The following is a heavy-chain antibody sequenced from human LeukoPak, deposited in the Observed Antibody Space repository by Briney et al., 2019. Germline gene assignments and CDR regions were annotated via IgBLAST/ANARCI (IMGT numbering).Heavy chain of an antibody. Sequence: GGSLRLSCAASGFTFSSYAMSWVRQAPGKGLEWVSAISGSGGSTYYADSVKGRFTISRDNSKNTLYLQMNSLRAEDTAVYYCPNRPPGNSSGGPFTYGGKETLVTVS. J-gene: IGHJ4*02. CDR1: GFTFSSYA. CDR3: PNRPPGNSSGGPFTY. CDR2: ISGSGGST. D-gene: IGHD6-19*01. V-gene: IGHV3-23*01.